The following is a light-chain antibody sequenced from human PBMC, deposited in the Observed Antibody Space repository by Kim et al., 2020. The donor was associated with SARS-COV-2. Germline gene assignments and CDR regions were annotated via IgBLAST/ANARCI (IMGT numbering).Light chain of an antibody. Sequence: RQTATLTCTGNSNNVGNEGAVWLQQHRGHPPKLLSYRNNNRPSGISERLSASRSGSTASLTITGLQPEDEADYYCSAWDSSLSARVFGGGTQLTVL. J-gene: IGLJ3*02. CDR1: SNNVGNEG. CDR3: SAWDSSLSARV. V-gene: IGLV10-54*01. CDR2: RNN.